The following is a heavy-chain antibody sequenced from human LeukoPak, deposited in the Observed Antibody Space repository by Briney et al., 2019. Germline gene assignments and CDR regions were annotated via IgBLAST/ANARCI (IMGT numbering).Heavy chain of an antibody. J-gene: IGHJ4*02. Sequence: GGSLRLSCVASGFPFSSYWMTWVRQAPGKGLEWVANIKQDGSKKSYVDSVKGRFTISRDNAKNSLYLQMNSLRGEDTAVYYCAKSGIAAAGQRGYFDYWGQGTLVTVSS. CDR3: AKSGIAAAGQRGYFDY. CDR1: GFPFSSYW. V-gene: IGHV3-7*01. CDR2: IKQDGSKK. D-gene: IGHD6-13*01.